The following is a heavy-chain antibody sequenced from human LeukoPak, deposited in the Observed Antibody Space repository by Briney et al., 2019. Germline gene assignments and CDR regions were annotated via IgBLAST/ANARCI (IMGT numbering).Heavy chain of an antibody. CDR1: GFTFSSYW. V-gene: IGHV3-74*01. CDR2: INSDGSTI. Sequence: PGGSLRLSCAASGFTFSSYWMHWVRQAPGKGLVWVSRINSDGSTISYADSVKGRFTISRDNAKNSMYLQMNSLRAEDTAVYYCAREIGSAARGRWGQGTLVTVSS. CDR3: AREIGSAARGR. J-gene: IGHJ4*02. D-gene: IGHD6-13*01.